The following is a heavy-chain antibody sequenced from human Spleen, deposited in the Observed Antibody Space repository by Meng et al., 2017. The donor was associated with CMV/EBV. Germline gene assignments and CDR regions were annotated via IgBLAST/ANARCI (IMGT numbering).Heavy chain of an antibody. V-gene: IGHV3-48*04. CDR1: GFTFSSYS. Sequence: GGSLRLSCAASGFTFSSYSMNWVRQVPGKGLEWVSYISSSSSTIYNADSVKGRFTISRDNAKNSLYLQMNTLRAEDTAVYYFARDRCSSTSCYTEQHTDFDYWGQGTLVTVSS. CDR3: ARDRCSSTSCYTEQHTDFDY. J-gene: IGHJ4*02. CDR2: ISSSSSTI. D-gene: IGHD2-2*02.